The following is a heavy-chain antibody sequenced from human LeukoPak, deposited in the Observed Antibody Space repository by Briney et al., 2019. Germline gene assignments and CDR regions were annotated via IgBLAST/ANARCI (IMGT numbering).Heavy chain of an antibody. CDR3: ARCGYSGYDWSDY. CDR2: INHSGST. Sequence: PSETLSLTCAVYGGSFSGYYWSWIRQPPGKGLEWIGEINHSGSTNYNPSLKSRVTISVDTSKNQFSLKLSSVTAADTAVYYCARCGYSGYDWSDYRGQGTLVTVSS. D-gene: IGHD5-12*01. V-gene: IGHV4-34*01. J-gene: IGHJ4*02. CDR1: GGSFSGYY.